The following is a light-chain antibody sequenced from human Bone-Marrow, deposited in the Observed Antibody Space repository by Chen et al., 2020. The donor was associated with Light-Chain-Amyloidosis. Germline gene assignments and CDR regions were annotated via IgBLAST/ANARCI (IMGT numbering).Light chain of an antibody. Sequence: NFMLTQPHSVSESPGKTVIISCTRSSGIIATNYVQWYQQRPGSSPTTVIYEDDQSPSGVPDRFSGSIDRSSNSASLTISELKTEDEADYYCQSYQGSSQGVFGGGTKLTVL. V-gene: IGLV6-57*01. J-gene: IGLJ3*02. CDR2: EDD. CDR1: SGIIATNY. CDR3: QSYQGSSQGV.